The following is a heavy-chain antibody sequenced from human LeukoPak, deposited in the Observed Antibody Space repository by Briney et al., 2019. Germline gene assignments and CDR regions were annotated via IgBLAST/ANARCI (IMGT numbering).Heavy chain of an antibody. CDR1: GFTFSSYG. CDR2: ISYDGSNK. CDR3: ARAQQLVIFGAFDI. V-gene: IGHV3-30*03. Sequence: PGRSLRLSCAASGFTFSSYGMHWVRQAPGKGLEWVAVISYDGSNKYYADSVKGRFTISRDNSKNTLYLQMNSLRAEDTAVYYCARAQQLVIFGAFDIWGQGTMVTVSS. J-gene: IGHJ3*02. D-gene: IGHD6-13*01.